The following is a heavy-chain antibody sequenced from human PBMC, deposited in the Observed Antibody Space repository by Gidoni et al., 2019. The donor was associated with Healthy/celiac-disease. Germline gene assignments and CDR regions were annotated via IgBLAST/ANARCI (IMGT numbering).Heavy chain of an antibody. D-gene: IGHD2-15*01. CDR1: GCTFTSYG. CDR2: ISTYDGNT. J-gene: IGHJ4*02. V-gene: IGHV1-18*01. Sequence: QVQLVQSGAAVKKPGASVKVSCKASGCTFTSYGISWVRQAPGQGLESMGWISTYDGNTNYAQKLQGRVTMTTDTLTSTAYMELMSLRSDDTAVYYCARDTIVVVVAATRAFDYWGQGTLVTVSS. CDR3: ARDTIVVVVAATRAFDY.